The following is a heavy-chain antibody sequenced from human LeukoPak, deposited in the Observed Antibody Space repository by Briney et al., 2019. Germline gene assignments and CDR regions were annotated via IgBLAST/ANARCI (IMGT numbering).Heavy chain of an antibody. D-gene: IGHD6-19*01. J-gene: IGHJ4*02. CDR1: GFTFNTYA. V-gene: IGHV3-23*01. CDR2: ICGSGGCT. CDR3: AKTTVGYSSALYPGWPADC. Sequence: GGSLRLSCEASGFTFNTYAIYWVRQAPGKGLEWVSGICGSGGCTYYADSVKGRFTISRDNSKNTVYLQMNSLTADVTAVYYCAKTTVGYSSALYPGWPADCWGQGTLVTVSS.